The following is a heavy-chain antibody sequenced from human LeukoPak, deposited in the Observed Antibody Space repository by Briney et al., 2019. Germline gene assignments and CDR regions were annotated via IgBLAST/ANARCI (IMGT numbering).Heavy chain of an antibody. V-gene: IGHV1-2*02. CDR3: AREWGRAASGDP. CDR1: GYTFSGYY. J-gene: IGHJ5*02. CDR2: INPNSGGT. D-gene: IGHD6-13*01. Sequence: GASVKVSCKASGYTFSGYYMHWVRQAPRQGLEWMGWINPNSGGTNYAQKFQGRVTMTRDTSISTAYMELSRLRSDDTAVYYCAREWGRAASGDPWGQGTLVTVSS.